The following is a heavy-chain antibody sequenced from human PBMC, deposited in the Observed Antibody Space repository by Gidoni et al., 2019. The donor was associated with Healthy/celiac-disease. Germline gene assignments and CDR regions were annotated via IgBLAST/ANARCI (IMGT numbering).Heavy chain of an antibody. J-gene: IGHJ4*02. V-gene: IGHV3-23*01. CDR3: EAAIDY. CDR1: GFTFSSYA. Sequence: EVQTFASGGGLVKPGGLLRLSCAASGFTFSSYAMSWVRQAPGKGLEWVSAISGSGGSTYYADSVKGRFTIARDNSKNTLYLQMNSPRAEDTAVYYCEAAIDYWGQGTLVTVSS. CDR2: ISGSGGST. D-gene: IGHD2-15*01.